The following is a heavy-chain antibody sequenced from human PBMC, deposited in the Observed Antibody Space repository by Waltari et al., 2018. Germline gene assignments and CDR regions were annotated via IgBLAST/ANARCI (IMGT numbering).Heavy chain of an antibody. V-gene: IGHV3-23*04. CDR3: ARAAPYYFEY. CDR2: IRGGGDSI. CDR1: GFTFTNYA. Sequence: EVQLVESGGGLVKPGGSLRLSCAASGFTFTNYAMNWVRQATGKGLEWVSAIRGGGDSIYYADSVKCRFTISRDKSKDTLYVQMNSRRAEDTAIYYCARAAPYYFEYWGQGTLVTVSS. J-gene: IGHJ4*02.